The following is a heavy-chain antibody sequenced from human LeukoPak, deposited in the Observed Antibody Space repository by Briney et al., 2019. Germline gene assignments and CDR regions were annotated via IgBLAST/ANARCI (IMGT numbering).Heavy chain of an antibody. V-gene: IGHV4-30-2*01. D-gene: IGHD3-10*01. J-gene: IGHJ5*02. CDR2: IFHSGNS. Sequence: SQTLSLTCAVSGDSISSGDYSWSWLRQPSGKGLEWIGYIFHSGNSYYNPSLKGRVTISVDKSKNQFPLRLTSVTAADTAVYYCARELWFVNAPGSWLDLWGQGTLVTVSS. CDR3: ARELWFVNAPGSWLDL. CDR1: GDSISSGDYS.